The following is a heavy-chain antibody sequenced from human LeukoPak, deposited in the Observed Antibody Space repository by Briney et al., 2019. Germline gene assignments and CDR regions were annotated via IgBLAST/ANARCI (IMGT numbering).Heavy chain of an antibody. Sequence: ASVTVSFTASGYTFTSYGISWVRQAPGQGLEWMGWISAYNGNTNYAQKLQGRVTMTTDTSTSTAYTELRSLRTDDTAVYYCARAGDILTGYYYFDYWGQGTLVTVSS. J-gene: IGHJ4*02. CDR1: GYTFTSYG. D-gene: IGHD3-9*01. CDR3: ARAGDILTGYYYFDY. CDR2: ISAYNGNT. V-gene: IGHV1-18*01.